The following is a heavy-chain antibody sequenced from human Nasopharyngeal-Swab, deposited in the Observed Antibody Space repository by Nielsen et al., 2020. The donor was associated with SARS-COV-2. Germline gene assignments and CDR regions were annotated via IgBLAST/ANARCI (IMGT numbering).Heavy chain of an antibody. CDR2: LYYSGFT. V-gene: IGHV4-39*01. CDR1: GVSISSSNYY. D-gene: IGHD1-26*01. CDR3: ARRTEYRASYYLGGYFDY. Sequence: GSLRLSCSVSGVSISSSNYYWGWIRQPPGKGLEWIAGLYYSGFTYYNPSLKSRVTISVDTSKNQISLKLSSVTAADTAVYYCARRTEYRASYYLGGYFDYWGQGTLVT. J-gene: IGHJ4*02.